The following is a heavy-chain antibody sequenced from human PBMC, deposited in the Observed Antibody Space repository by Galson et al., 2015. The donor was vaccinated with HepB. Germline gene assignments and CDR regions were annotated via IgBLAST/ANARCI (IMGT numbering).Heavy chain of an antibody. J-gene: IGHJ4*02. Sequence: QSGAEVKKPGESLKISCKASGYTFTSYAMNWVRQAPGQGLEWMGWINTNTGNPTYAQGFAGRFVFSLDTSVSTAYLQISSLKAEDTAVYYCARVDAVRGVIIPLFDYWGQGTLVTVSS. CDR3: ARVDAVRGVIIPLFDY. CDR1: GYTFTSYA. V-gene: IGHV7-4-1*02. D-gene: IGHD3-10*01. CDR2: INTNTGNP.